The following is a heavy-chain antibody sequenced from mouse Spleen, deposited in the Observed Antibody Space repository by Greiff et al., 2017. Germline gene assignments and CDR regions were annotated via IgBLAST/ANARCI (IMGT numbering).Heavy chain of an antibody. D-gene: IGHD2-3*01. CDR3: TRSDDGYYVGY. J-gene: IGHJ2*01. CDR1: GYTFTDYE. Sequence: QVQLQQSGAELVRPGASVTLSCKASGYTFTDYEMHWVKQTPVHGLEWIGAIDPETGGTAYNQKFKGKATLTADKSSSTAYMELRSLTSEDSAVYYCTRSDDGYYVGYWGQGTTLTVSS. V-gene: IGHV1-15*01. CDR2: IDPETGGT.